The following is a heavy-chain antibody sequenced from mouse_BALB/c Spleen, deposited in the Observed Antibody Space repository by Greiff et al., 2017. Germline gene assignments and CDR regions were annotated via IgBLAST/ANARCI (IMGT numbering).Heavy chain of an antibody. CDR1: GFTFSSFG. V-gene: IGHV5-17*02. Sequence: DVQLVESGGGLVQPGGSRKLSCAASGFTFSSFGMHWVRQAPEKGLEWVAYISSGSSTIYYADTVKGRFTISRDNPKNTLFLQMTSLRSEDTAMYYCARKTGKEAMDYWGQGTSVTVSS. CDR3: ARKTGKEAMDY. J-gene: IGHJ4*01. CDR2: ISSGSSTI.